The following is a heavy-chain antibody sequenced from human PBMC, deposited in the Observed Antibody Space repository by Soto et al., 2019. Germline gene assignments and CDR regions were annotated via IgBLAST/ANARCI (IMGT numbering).Heavy chain of an antibody. CDR2: IIPIFGTS. Sequence: SVKVSCKASGGTFSSYAISWVRQAPGQGLEWMGGIIPIFGTSNYAQKVQGRVTITADESTGTDYMELSSLRPEDTAGYYCARDRSPLYSYGHGGGSYYYYGMEVWGQGTTGTVSS. V-gene: IGHV1-69*13. D-gene: IGHD5-18*01. J-gene: IGHJ6*02. CDR3: ARDRSPLYSYGHGGGSYYYYGMEV. CDR1: GGTFSSYA.